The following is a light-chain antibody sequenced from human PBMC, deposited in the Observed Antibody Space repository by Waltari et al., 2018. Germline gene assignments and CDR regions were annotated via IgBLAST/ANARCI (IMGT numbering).Light chain of an antibody. CDR3: CSYAGADTSVV. V-gene: IGLV2-11*01. J-gene: IGLJ2*01. CDR1: ASDIGVFVF. CDR2: DVN. Sequence: QSALTQPRSVSGSPGQSVTIPCTGTASDIGVFVFVPWYQQYPGKAPKLIIYDVNKRPPGVPDRFSGSKSGNTASLTISGLLNEDEADYYCCSYAGADTSVVFGGGTTLTVL.